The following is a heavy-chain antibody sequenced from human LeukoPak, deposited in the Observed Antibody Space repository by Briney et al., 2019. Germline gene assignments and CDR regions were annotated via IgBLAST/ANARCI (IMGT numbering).Heavy chain of an antibody. CDR3: ARSTTVVTAFDY. Sequence: GGSLRLSCAASGFTFSNYAMHWVRQAPGKGLEWVAVISYDGSNEFYADSVKGRFTISRDNSKNTLYLQMNSLRAEDTAVYYCARSTTVVTAFDYWGQGTLVTDSS. J-gene: IGHJ4*02. V-gene: IGHV3-30*04. D-gene: IGHD4-23*01. CDR2: ISYDGSNE. CDR1: GFTFSNYA.